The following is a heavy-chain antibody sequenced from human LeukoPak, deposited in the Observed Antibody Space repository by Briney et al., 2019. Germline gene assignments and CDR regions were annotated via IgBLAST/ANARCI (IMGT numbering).Heavy chain of an antibody. V-gene: IGHV3-48*03. D-gene: IGHD2-2*01. J-gene: IGHJ4*02. CDR3: PREGRSVVIQFIEY. CDR1: GFTFSNYE. Sequence: GGSLRLSCAASGFTFSNYEMNWVRQAPGKGLEWVSYISSSGSTIYYGDSVKGRFTISRDNAKNSVNLQITSLRAEDTAVYYCPREGRSVVIQFIEYWGQGTLVTVSS. CDR2: ISSSGSTI.